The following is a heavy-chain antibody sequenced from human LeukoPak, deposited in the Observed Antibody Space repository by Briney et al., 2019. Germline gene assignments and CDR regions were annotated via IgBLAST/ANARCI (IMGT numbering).Heavy chain of an antibody. D-gene: IGHD3-22*01. CDR3: ARGPDYYDSSGYYYGFDY. CDR2: IYHSGST. CDR1: GGSISSSNW. J-gene: IGHJ4*02. Sequence: RTSETLSFTCAVSGGSISSSNWWSWVRQPPGQGLEWIGEIYHSGSTNYNPSLKSRVTISVDTSKNQFSLKLSSVTAADTAVYYCARGPDYYDSSGYYYGFDYWGQGTLVTVSS. V-gene: IGHV4-4*02.